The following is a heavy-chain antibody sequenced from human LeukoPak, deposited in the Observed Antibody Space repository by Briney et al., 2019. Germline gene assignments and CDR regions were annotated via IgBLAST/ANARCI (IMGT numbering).Heavy chain of an antibody. V-gene: IGHV3-30*18. CDR3: AKDVAPPSRGVTDY. J-gene: IGHJ4*02. D-gene: IGHD3-10*01. Sequence: GGSLRLSCAASGFTFSSYGMHWVRQAPGKGLEWVAVISYDGSNKYYADSVKGRFTISRDNSKNTLYLQMNSLRAEDTAVYYCAKDVAPPSRGVTDYWGQGTLVTVSS. CDR2: ISYDGSNK. CDR1: GFTFSSYG.